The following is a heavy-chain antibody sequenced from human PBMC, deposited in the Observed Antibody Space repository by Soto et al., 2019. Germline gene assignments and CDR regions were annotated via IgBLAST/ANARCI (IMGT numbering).Heavy chain of an antibody. V-gene: IGHV3-23*01. J-gene: IGHJ3*01. Sequence: GSLRFSCAASGFTFSSFVMNWVRQAPGKGLEWVSTVSPGGDVSHYTDSVKGRFNISRDNSRRTLHLQMDSLRAEDAAVYFCVRRAITATTNWGACDVWGQGKVVNVS. CDR1: GFTFSSFV. CDR3: VRRAITATTNWGACDV. D-gene: IGHD1-20*01. CDR2: VSPGGDVS.